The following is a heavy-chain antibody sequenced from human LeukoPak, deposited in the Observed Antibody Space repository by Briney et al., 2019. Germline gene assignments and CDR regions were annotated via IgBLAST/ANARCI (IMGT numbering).Heavy chain of an antibody. J-gene: IGHJ4*02. D-gene: IGHD6-19*01. CDR3: AKHLGWYFDY. CDR1: GFTFRSFA. V-gene: IGHV3-23*01. CDR2: ISSSGFKT. Sequence: GGSLRLSCAVSGFTFRSFAMSWVRQAPGKGLEWVSAISSSGFKTNSAASVKGRFTISRANSKNTLYLQMNSLRAEDTAVYYCAKHLGWYFDYWGEGTLVTLSP.